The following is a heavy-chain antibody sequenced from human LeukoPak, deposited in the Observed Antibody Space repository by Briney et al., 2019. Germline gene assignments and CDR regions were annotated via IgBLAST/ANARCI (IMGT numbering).Heavy chain of an antibody. CDR1: GFTFSSYG. J-gene: IGHJ3*01. V-gene: IGHV3-30*18. CDR3: AKAIVSYYGSGRDDAFDV. CDR2: ISYDGSNK. Sequence: GGSLRLSCAASGFTFSSYGMHWVRQAPGKGLEWVAVISYDGSNKYYADSVKGRFTISRDNSKNTLYLQMNTLRAEDTALYYCAKAIVSYYGSGRDDAFDVWGQGTMVTVSS. D-gene: IGHD3-10*01.